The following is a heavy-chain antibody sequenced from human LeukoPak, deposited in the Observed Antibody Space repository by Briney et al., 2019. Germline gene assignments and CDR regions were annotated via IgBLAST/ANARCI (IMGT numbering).Heavy chain of an antibody. Sequence: SQTLSPTCTVSGGSISSYYWSWIRQPPRKGLEWIGYIYYSGSTNYNPSLKSRVTISVDTSRNQFSLKLNSVTAADTAVYYCVVGQWVPKGANWGQGYLATVSS. CDR3: VVGQWVPKGAN. J-gene: IGHJ4*02. CDR2: IYYSGST. V-gene: IGHV4-59*12. CDR1: GGSISSYY. D-gene: IGHD1-26*01.